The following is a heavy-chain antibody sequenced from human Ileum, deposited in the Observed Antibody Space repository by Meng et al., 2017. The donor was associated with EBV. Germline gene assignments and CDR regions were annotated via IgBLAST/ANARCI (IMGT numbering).Heavy chain of an antibody. V-gene: IGHV4-61*08. CDR1: GDFVNSGGHY. J-gene: IGHJ4*02. Sequence: QASGPRLGSPAATLPPTCPVSGDFVNSGGHYWSWIRQPPGKGLEWIGFIYYSGTTNYNPSLKDRINMSVDTSKNQFFLNLTSVTAADTAVYYCARDLYSHSSAGFDYWGQGTLVTVSS. CDR2: IYYSGTT. CDR3: ARDLYSHSSAGFDY. D-gene: IGHD6-6*01.